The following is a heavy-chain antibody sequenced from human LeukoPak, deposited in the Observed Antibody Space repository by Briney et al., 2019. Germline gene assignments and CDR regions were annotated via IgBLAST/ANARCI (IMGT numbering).Heavy chain of an antibody. J-gene: IGHJ6*03. CDR1: GGSFSGYY. CDR2: INHSGST. V-gene: IGHV4-34*01. CDR3: ARGGGYYYGSGSYYKPWYYYYYMDV. Sequence: SETLSLTCAVYGGSFSGYYWSWIRQPPGKWLEWIGEINHSGSTNYNPSLKSRVTISVDTSKNQFSLKLSSVTAADTAVYYCARGGGYYYGSGSYYKPWYYYYYMDVWGKGTTVTVSS. D-gene: IGHD3-10*01.